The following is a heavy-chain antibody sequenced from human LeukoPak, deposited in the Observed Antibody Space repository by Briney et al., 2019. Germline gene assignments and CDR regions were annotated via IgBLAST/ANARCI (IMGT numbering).Heavy chain of an antibody. CDR1: GTRFTTHW. D-gene: IGHD3-3*01. CDR3: ASAYASYDFWSGYENFDF. J-gene: IGHJ4*02. Sequence: GGSLRLSCAPPGTRFTTHWMNWARKAPGKGLDWVPSTRQDGGEKKYVDSVKGRFTISRDLAQNSLFLQMNGLRAEDTAVYYCASAYASYDFWSGYENFDFWGQGTLVTVSS. CDR2: TRQDGGEK. V-gene: IGHV3-7*01.